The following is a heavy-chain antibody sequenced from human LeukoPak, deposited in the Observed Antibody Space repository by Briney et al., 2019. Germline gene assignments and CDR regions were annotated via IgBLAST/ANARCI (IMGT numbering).Heavy chain of an antibody. D-gene: IGHD2-15*01. CDR3: ARVAGDRGAADY. Sequence: SETLSLTCAVSGYSISSGYYWGWIRQPPGKGLEWIGSIYHSGSTYYNPSLKSRVTISVDTSKNQFSLKLSSVTAADTAVYYCARVAGDRGAADYWGQATLVTVSS. CDR1: GYSISSGYY. CDR2: IYHSGST. V-gene: IGHV4-38-2*01. J-gene: IGHJ4*02.